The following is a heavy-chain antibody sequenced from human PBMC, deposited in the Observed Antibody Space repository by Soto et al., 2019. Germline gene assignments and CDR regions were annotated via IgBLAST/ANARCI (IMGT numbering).Heavy chain of an antibody. V-gene: IGHV1-8*01. CDR1: GYTFTSYD. Sequence: QVQLVQSGAAVKKPGASVKGSCKASGYTFTSYDINWVRQATGQGLEWMGWMNPNSGNTGYAQKFQGRVTMTRNTSISTAYMELSSLRYEDTAVYYCARGPLHLGDLSLYRFIYWGQGTLVTVSS. D-gene: IGHD3-16*02. CDR3: ARGPLHLGDLSLYRFIY. CDR2: MNPNSGNT. J-gene: IGHJ4*02.